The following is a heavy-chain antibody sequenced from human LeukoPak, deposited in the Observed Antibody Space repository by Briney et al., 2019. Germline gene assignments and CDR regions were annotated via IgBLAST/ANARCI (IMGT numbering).Heavy chain of an antibody. J-gene: IGHJ3*02. D-gene: IGHD3-22*01. CDR3: ARAGLSSGYFYAFDI. CDR1: GFTFSSYS. V-gene: IGHV3-48*01. CDR2: ISSSSSTI. Sequence: GGSLRLSCAASGFTFSSYSMNWVRQAPGKGLEWVSYISSSSSTIYYADSVKGRFTISRDNSKNTLYLQMYSLRAEDTAVYYCARAGLSSGYFYAFDIWGQGTMVTVSS.